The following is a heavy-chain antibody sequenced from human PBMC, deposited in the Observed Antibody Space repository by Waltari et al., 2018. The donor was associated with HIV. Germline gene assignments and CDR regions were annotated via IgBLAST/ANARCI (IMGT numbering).Heavy chain of an antibody. CDR1: VGSLGRSS. CDR3: ARDPIAAAGRNYYGMDV. D-gene: IGHD6-13*01. Sequence: QVKLQASGPGLVTPSETLSLTCSVSVGSLGRSSCTWIRQPAGKGLEWIGRIYTSGSTNYNPSLKSRVTMSVDTSKKQFSLKLSSVTAADTAVYYCARDPIAAAGRNYYGMDVWGQGTTVTVSS. CDR2: IYTSGST. J-gene: IGHJ6*02. V-gene: IGHV4-4*07.